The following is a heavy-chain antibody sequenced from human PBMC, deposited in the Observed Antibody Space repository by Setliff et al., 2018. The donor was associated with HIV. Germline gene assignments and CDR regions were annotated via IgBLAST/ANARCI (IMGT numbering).Heavy chain of an antibody. CDR3: ARVQMAYAAFDV. J-gene: IGHJ3*01. V-gene: IGHV4-59*01. D-gene: IGHD4-17*01. CDR1: GGSISTYY. Sequence: SETLSLTCTVSGGSISTYYWSWIRQPPGKGLEWIGSIYFTGSSDNNPSLKSRVTFSVDTSKYQFSLKLSSVTAADTAVYYCARVQMAYAAFDVWGQGTMVTVSS. CDR2: IYFTGSS.